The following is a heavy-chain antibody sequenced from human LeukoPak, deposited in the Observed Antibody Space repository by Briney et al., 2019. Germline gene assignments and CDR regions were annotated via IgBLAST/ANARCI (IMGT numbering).Heavy chain of an antibody. CDR2: TSSDGNK. CDR3: ARERGIRALYFDN. CDR1: GFTFSSYT. V-gene: IGHV3-30*04. J-gene: IGHJ4*02. Sequence: AGSLTLTCAASGFTFSSYTMHWVRQAPGKGLEWVALTSSDGNKYFADSVQGRFTISRDNSRNTLYLQLDSLRPDDTAVYYCARERGIRALYFDNWGQGTLVTVSS. D-gene: IGHD3-16*01.